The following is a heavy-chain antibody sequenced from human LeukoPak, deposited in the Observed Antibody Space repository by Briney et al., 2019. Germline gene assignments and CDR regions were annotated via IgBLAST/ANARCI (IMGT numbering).Heavy chain of an antibody. CDR3: ARDEGTDYFDY. V-gene: IGHV3-48*03. CDR1: GFTLSSYE. Sequence: PGGSLRLSCAASGFTLSSYEMNWVRQAPGKGLEWVSYISSSGSTIYYTHSVKGRFTISRDNAKNSLYLQMNSLRAEDTAVYYCARDEGTDYFDYWGQGTLVTVSS. CDR2: ISSSGSTI. J-gene: IGHJ4*02.